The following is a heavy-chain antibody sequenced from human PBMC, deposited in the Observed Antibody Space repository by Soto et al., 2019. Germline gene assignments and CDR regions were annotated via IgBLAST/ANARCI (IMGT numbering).Heavy chain of an antibody. J-gene: IGHJ4*02. V-gene: IGHV5-10-1*01. CDR2: IDPSDSYA. Sequence: GESLKISCKGSGYSFISFWISWVRQMPGKGLEWMGRIDPSDSYASYSPSFQGHVTISADKSISTAYLQWSSLKASDTAMYYCARLERYTGYELHFDYWGQGTLVTLSS. D-gene: IGHD5-12*01. CDR3: ARLERYTGYELHFDY. CDR1: GYSFISFW.